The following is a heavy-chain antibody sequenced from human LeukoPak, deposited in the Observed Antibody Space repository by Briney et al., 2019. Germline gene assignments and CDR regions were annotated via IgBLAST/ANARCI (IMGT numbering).Heavy chain of an antibody. CDR2: ISAYNGNT. Sequence: ASMKVSCKASGYTFTSYGISWVRQAPGQGLEWMGWISAYNGNTNYAQKLQGRVTMTTDTSTSTAYMELRSLRSDDTAVYYCARDLKEEWELHTIDYWGQGTLVTVSS. CDR3: ARDLKEEWELHTIDY. CDR1: GYTFTSYG. J-gene: IGHJ4*02. V-gene: IGHV1-18*01. D-gene: IGHD1-26*01.